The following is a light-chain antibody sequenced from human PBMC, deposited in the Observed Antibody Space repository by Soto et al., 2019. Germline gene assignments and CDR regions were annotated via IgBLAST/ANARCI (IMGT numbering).Light chain of an antibody. CDR1: QGISIY. Sequence: DIQMTQSPPSLSASVGDRVTIACRASQGISIYLAWYQQKPGKVPQLLIYDASTLQSGVPSRFSGSGSGTDFTLTISGLQPEDVATYYCQKYNGAPLTFGGGNKVEIK. CDR3: QKYNGAPLT. J-gene: IGKJ4*01. CDR2: DAS. V-gene: IGKV1-27*01.